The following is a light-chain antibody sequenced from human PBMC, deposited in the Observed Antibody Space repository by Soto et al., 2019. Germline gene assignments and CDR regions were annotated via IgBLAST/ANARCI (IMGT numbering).Light chain of an antibody. CDR3: QQYGSSGT. V-gene: IGKV3-20*01. J-gene: IGKJ1*01. Sequence: EIILTQSPDTLSLSPWERATLSCRASQTVSSNYLAWCQQRPGQAPRLLIYGASTRAAGIPDRFSGSGSGTDFTLTITRLEPEDSAVYYCQQYGSSGTFGQGTKVDIK. CDR2: GAS. CDR1: QTVSSNY.